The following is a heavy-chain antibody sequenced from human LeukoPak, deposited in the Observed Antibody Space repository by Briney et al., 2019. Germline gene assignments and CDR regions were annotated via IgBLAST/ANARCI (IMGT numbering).Heavy chain of an antibody. CDR3: ARGTLRSFDF. D-gene: IGHD1/OR15-1a*01. CDR2: INPSGGRT. J-gene: IGHJ4*02. V-gene: IGHV1-46*01. CDR1: GYTLTSYY. Sequence: ASVKVSCKASGYTLTSYYMHWVRQAPGQGPEWMGVINPSGGRTTSYAQKIQGRVTMTRDTPISTVNMELSSLRSEDTAVYYCARGTLRSFDFWGQGTLVTVSS.